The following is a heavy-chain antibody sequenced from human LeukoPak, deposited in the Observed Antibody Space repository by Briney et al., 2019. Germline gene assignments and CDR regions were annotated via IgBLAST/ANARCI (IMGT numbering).Heavy chain of an antibody. CDR1: GFTFSSYS. D-gene: IGHD1-26*01. J-gene: IGHJ4*02. CDR2: VSPGSTGI. Sequence: GGSLRLSCAASGFTFSSYSMHWVRQAPGKGLEWVAVVSPGSTGIFYADSLKGRFTISRDNAKNLLYLQMNSLRAEDTAVYYCAKSXIVEVTRDFXYWGQGTLVTVSS. CDR3: AKSXIVEVTRDFXY. V-gene: IGHV3-21*06.